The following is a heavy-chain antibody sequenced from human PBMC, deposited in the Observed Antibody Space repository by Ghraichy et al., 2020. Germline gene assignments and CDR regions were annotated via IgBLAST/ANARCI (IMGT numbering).Heavy chain of an antibody. D-gene: IGHD2-15*01. CDR3: ARDTGYCSGGRFYLSGHDC. Sequence: GGSLRLSCAASGFTFISYSMNWVRQAPGKGLEWVSYIDSSSSYIYYADSLKGRFTISRDNAKNSVYLQMNSLRAEDTAVYYCARDTGYCSGGRFYLSGHDCWGQGSLVTVSS. J-gene: IGHJ4*02. CDR2: IDSSSSYI. CDR1: GFTFISYS. V-gene: IGHV3-21*01.